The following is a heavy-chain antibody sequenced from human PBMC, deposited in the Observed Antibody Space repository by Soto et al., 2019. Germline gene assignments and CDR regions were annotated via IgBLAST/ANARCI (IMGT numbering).Heavy chain of an antibody. CDR2: MNPNGGNT. D-gene: IGHD6-13*01. Sequence: ASVKVSCKASGYTFTSYDINWVRQATGQGLEWMGWMNPNGGNTSYAQKFQGRVTMTRDTSTSTVYMELSSLRSEDTAVYYCARAYSSSWYDYWGHGTLVTVSS. CDR1: GYTFTSYD. J-gene: IGHJ5*01. V-gene: IGHV1-8*01. CDR3: ARAYSSSWYDY.